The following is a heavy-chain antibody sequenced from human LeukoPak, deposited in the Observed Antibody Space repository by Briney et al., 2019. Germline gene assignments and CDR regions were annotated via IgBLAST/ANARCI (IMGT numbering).Heavy chain of an antibody. D-gene: IGHD6-13*01. V-gene: IGHV3-43D*03. CDR2: ISGNGVST. CDR1: GFTFDEYA. J-gene: IGHJ3*02. Sequence: GGSLRLSCAASGFTFDEYAMHWVRQAPGKGLEWVSLISGNGVSTYYADSMKGRFTISRDNSKNALYLQMNSLRAEDTAVYYCARDLRGSSWYLGAFDIWGQGTMVTVSS. CDR3: ARDLRGSSWYLGAFDI.